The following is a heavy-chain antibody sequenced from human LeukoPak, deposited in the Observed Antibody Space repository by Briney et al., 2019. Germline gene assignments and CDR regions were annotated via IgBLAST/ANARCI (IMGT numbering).Heavy chain of an antibody. V-gene: IGHV3-30*02. CDR1: GFTFNSYG. Sequence: GGSLRLSCAASGFTFNSYGIHWVRQALGKGLEWVAFVHFDGSRTWYADSVKGRFTISKDNSKNTVYLQMSRLIAEDTAMYYFGKKFWGGDRGGGDYWGQGTLVTVSS. J-gene: IGHJ4*02. CDR2: VHFDGSRT. D-gene: IGHD3-16*01. CDR3: GKKFWGGDRGGGDY.